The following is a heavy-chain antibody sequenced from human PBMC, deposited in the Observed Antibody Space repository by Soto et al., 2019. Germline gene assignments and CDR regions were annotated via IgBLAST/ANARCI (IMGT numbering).Heavy chain of an antibody. D-gene: IGHD3-16*01. J-gene: IGHJ4*02. Sequence: GGSLRLSCAASGFTFSSYSMNWVRQAPGKGLEWVSYISSSSSTIYYADSVKGRFTISRDNAKNSLYLQMNSLRAEDTAVYYCARAYEGDYFDYWGQGTLVTVSS. CDR3: ARAYEGDYFDY. CDR2: ISSSSSTI. CDR1: GFTFSSYS. V-gene: IGHV3-48*01.